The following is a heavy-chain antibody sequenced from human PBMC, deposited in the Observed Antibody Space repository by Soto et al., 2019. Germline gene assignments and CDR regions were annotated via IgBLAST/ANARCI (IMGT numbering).Heavy chain of an antibody. J-gene: IGHJ4*02. CDR1: GFTFDDYD. CDR3: AKGSIYSSGYYFFDA. Sequence: EVQLVESGGGLVQPGRSLRLSCTASGFTFDDYDMHWVRQAPGKGPEWVSGISWNCNKRGYMDSARARFTVSRDNKNNSLFLEMNSLRPEDTALYYCAKGSIYSSGYYFFDAWGQGTLVTVSS. V-gene: IGHV3-9*01. D-gene: IGHD6-19*01. CDR2: ISWNCNKR.